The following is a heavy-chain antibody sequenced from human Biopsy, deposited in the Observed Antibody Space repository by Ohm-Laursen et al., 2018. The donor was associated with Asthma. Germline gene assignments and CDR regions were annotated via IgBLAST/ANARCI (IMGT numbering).Heavy chain of an antibody. J-gene: IGHJ5*02. CDR3: ARFTASITIFGVVNNWFDP. V-gene: IGHV4-39*01. CDR2: IYYSGST. D-gene: IGHD3-3*01. Sequence: GTLSLTCTVSGGSISSSSYYWGWIRQPPGKGLEWIGSIYYSGSTYYNPSLKSRVTISVDTSKNQFSLKLSSVTAADTAVYYCARFTASITIFGVVNNWFDPWGQGALVTVSS. CDR1: GGSISSSSYY.